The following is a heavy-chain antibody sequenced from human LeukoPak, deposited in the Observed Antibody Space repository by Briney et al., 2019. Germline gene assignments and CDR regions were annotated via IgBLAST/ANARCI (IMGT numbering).Heavy chain of an antibody. CDR1: GGSFSGYY. V-gene: IGHV4-34*01. Sequence: SETLSLTCAVYGGSFSGYYWSWIRRPPGKGLEWLGEINHSGSTNYNPSLKSRVTMSLDTSRNQFSLKLSSVTAADTAVYYCARGPNYGSGRSYYFDYWGQGTLVTVSS. J-gene: IGHJ4*02. CDR2: INHSGST. D-gene: IGHD3-10*01. CDR3: ARGPNYGSGRSYYFDY.